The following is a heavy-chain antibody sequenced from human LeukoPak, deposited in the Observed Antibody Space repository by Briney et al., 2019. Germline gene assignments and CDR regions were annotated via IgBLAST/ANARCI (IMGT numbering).Heavy chain of an antibody. CDR1: GFTFSSYW. Sequence: QSGGSLRLSCAASGFTFSSYWMQWVRQAPGKGPLWVSRINSEGGNTAYADSVKGRFIVSRDNAKNTLYLQMNSLRVEDTAVYYCTRGYNYRIDYWGQGTQVSVSS. CDR2: INSEGGNT. CDR3: TRGYNYRIDY. J-gene: IGHJ4*02. V-gene: IGHV3-74*01. D-gene: IGHD5-24*01.